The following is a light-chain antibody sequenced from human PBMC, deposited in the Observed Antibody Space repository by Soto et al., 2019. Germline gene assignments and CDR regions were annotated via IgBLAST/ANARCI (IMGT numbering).Light chain of an antibody. CDR1: QSISGW. CDR2: DGS. J-gene: IGKJ1*01. V-gene: IGKV1-5*01. Sequence: DSEMTQSASTLSASVGDRVTITCRASQSISGWLAWYQQRPGKAPDLLIYDGSTLESGVPSRFSGSGSETEFTLTISSLQPNDSATYFCQQYKSLWTFGQGTKVDIK. CDR3: QQYKSLWT.